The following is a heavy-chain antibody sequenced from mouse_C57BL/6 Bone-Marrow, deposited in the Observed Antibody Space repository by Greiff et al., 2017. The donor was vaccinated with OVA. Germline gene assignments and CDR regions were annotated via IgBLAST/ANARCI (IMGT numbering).Heavy chain of an antibody. CDR2: IWSGGST. D-gene: IGHD1-1*01. CDR3: ARSPYYNGPYYFDY. Sequence: VQLQQSGPGLVQPSQSLSITCTVPGFSLTCYGVHWVRQSPGKGLEWLGVIWSGGSTDENAAFISRRSISKDNSKNQIFFKMNSLQADDTAIYYCARSPYYNGPYYFDYWGQGTTLTVSS. J-gene: IGHJ2*01. CDR1: GFSLTCYG. V-gene: IGHV2-2*01.